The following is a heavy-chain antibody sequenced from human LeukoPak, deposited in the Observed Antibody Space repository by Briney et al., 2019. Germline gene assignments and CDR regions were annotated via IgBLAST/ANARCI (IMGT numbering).Heavy chain of an antibody. Sequence: TGGSLRLSCAASGFTFSSYSMNWVRQAPGKGLEWVSAISGSGGSTYYADSVKGRFTISRDNSKNTLYLQVSSLRAEDTAVHRCAKGGRITAVLPFDYWGQGTLVTVSS. CDR1: GFTFSSYS. J-gene: IGHJ4*02. CDR3: AKGGRITAVLPFDY. D-gene: IGHD6-13*01. V-gene: IGHV3-23*01. CDR2: ISGSGGST.